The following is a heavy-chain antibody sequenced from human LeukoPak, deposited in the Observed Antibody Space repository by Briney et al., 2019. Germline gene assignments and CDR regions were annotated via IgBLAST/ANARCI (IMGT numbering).Heavy chain of an antibody. D-gene: IGHD4-17*01. CDR2: IYYSGST. CDR1: GGSISSYY. CDR3: ARLRVGYGDYGPGYYYCGMDV. Sequence: PSETLSLTCTVSGGSISSYYWSWIRQPPGKGLEWIGYIYYSGSTNYNPSLKSRVTISVDTSKNQFSLKLSSVTAADTAVYYCARLRVGYGDYGPGYYYCGMDVWGQGTTVTVSS. J-gene: IGHJ6*02. V-gene: IGHV4-59*01.